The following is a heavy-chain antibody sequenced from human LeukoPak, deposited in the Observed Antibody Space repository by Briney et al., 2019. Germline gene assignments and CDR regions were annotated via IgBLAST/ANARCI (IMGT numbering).Heavy chain of an antibody. Sequence: GASVKVSCKASGGTFSSYAISWVRQAPGQGLEWMGGIIPIFGTANYAQKFQGRVTITADESTSTAYMELSSLRSEDMAVYYCARSPTIDYYYGMDVRGQGTTVTVSS. CDR3: ARSPTIDYYYGMDV. CDR1: GGTFSSYA. CDR2: IIPIFGTA. D-gene: IGHD1-14*01. V-gene: IGHV1-69*01. J-gene: IGHJ6*02.